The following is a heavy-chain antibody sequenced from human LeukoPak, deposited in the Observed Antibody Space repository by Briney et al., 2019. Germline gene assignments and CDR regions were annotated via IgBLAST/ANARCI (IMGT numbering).Heavy chain of an antibody. D-gene: IGHD3-22*01. V-gene: IGHV3-23*01. Sequence: GGSLRLSCAVSGITLSNYGMSWVRQAPGKGLEWVAGMSDSGGRTNYADSVKGRFTISRDNRKNTLYLQMSSVRAEDTAVYFCAKRGVVIRVILVGFHKEAYYFDSWGQGALVTVSS. CDR2: MSDSGGRT. J-gene: IGHJ4*02. CDR3: AKRGVVIRVILVGFHKEAYYFDS. CDR1: GITLSNYG.